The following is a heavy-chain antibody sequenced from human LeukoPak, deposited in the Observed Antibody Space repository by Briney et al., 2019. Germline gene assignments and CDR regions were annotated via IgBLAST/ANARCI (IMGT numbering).Heavy chain of an antibody. CDR2: IYSGGST. J-gene: IGHJ2*01. Sequence: PGGSLSLSCAASGFTVSSNYMSWVRQAPGKGLEWVSVIYSGGSTYYADSVKGRFTISRDNSKNTLYLQMNSLRAEDTAVYYCARSVATTDWYFDLWGRGTLVTVSS. CDR3: ARSVATTDWYFDL. CDR1: GFTVSSNY. D-gene: IGHD5-24*01. V-gene: IGHV3-53*01.